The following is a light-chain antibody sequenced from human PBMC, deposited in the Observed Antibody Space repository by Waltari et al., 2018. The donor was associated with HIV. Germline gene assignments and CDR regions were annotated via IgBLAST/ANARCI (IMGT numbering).Light chain of an antibody. CDR2: DNN. J-gene: IGLJ3*02. CDR1: GGSIASNF. CDR3: QSFETGTWV. V-gene: IGLV6-57*04. Sequence: NFMLTQPHSVSESPGKTVTISCTRSGGSIASNFVQWYQQRPGSAPTTVIYDNNKRPSGVPDRFSGSIDSSSNSASLTISGRKTEDEADYYCQSFETGTWVFGGGTKLTVL.